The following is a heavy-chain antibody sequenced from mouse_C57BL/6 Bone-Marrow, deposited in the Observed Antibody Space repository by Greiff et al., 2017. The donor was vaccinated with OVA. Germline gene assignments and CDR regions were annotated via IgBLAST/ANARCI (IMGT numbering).Heavy chain of an antibody. Sequence: VQLQQSGGGLVKPGGSLKLSCAASGFTFSDYGMHWVRQAPEKGLEWVAYISSGSSTIYYADTVKGRFTISRDNAKNTLFLQMTSLRSEDTAMYYCAREANWAWFAYWGQGTLVTVSA. CDR2: ISSGSSTI. CDR1: GFTFSDYG. V-gene: IGHV5-17*01. D-gene: IGHD4-1*01. J-gene: IGHJ3*01. CDR3: AREANWAWFAY.